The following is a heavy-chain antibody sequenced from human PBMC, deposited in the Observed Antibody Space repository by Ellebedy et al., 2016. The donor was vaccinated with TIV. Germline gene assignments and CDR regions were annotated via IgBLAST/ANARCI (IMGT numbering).Heavy chain of an antibody. J-gene: IGHJ1*01. Sequence: GESLKISCVASGFTVSSNYMFWVRQAPGKGLEWVALQHSTDIPYYADSVRGRFTVSRDDSQNNLFLQLNNLRGDDTAVYYCARTDCSGRSCYSFFNHWGQGTLVTVSS. CDR2: QHSTDIP. CDR3: ARTDCSGRSCYSFFNH. D-gene: IGHD2-8*02. V-gene: IGHV3-53*01. CDR1: GFTVSSNY.